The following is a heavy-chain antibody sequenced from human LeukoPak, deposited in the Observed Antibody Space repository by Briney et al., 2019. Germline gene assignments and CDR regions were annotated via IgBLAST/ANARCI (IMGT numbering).Heavy chain of an antibody. Sequence: SQTLSPTCAVSGGSISSGGYSWSWIRQPPGKGLEWIGYICHSGSTYYNPSLKSRVTISVDRSKNQFSLKLSSVTAADTAVYYCASYGSGSQGDVGYFDYWGQGTLVTVSS. CDR2: ICHSGST. V-gene: IGHV4-30-2*01. CDR3: ASYGSGSQGDVGYFDY. D-gene: IGHD3-10*01. CDR1: GGSISSGGYS. J-gene: IGHJ4*02.